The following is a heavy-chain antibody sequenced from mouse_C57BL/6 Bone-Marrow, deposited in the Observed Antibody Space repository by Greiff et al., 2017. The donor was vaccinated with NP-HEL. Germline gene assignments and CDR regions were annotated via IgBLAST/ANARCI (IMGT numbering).Heavy chain of an antibody. Sequence: EVMLVESEGGLVQPGSSIKLSCTASGFTFSDYYMAWVRQVPEKGLEWVANINYDGSSTYYLDSLKSRFIISRDNAKNILYLQMSSLKSEDTATYYCARVNYYGSRAYWGQGTLVTVSA. CDR1: GFTFSDYY. CDR2: INYDGSST. CDR3: ARVNYYGSRAY. V-gene: IGHV5-16*01. D-gene: IGHD1-1*01. J-gene: IGHJ3*01.